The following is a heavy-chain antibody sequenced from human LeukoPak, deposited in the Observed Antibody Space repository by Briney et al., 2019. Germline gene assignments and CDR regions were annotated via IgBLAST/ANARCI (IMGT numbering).Heavy chain of an antibody. V-gene: IGHV6-1*01. D-gene: IGHD6-19*01. Sequence: SQTLSLTCDISGDSVSSNNGAWNWIRQSPSRGLEGLGRTYYRSKWYNDYGGSLNGRIPISPDTSKTQSSLHLTPVTPEDTAVYYCARDLGKTGWYTFDYWGQGILVTVSS. CDR1: GDSVSSNNGA. CDR3: ARDLGKTGWYTFDY. J-gene: IGHJ4*02. CDR2: TYYRSKWYN.